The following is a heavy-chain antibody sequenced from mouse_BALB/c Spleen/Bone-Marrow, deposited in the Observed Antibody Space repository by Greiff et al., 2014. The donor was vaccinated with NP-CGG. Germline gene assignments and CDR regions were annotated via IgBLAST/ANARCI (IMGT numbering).Heavy chain of an antibody. CDR1: GYSITSDYA. J-gene: IGHJ2*01. Sequence: EVKLQESGPGLVKPSQSLSLTCTVTGYSITSDYAWNWIRQFPGNKLEWMGYISYSGSTSYNPSLKSRISITRDTSKNQFFLQLNSVTNEDTATCYCARYDYDGVDYWGQGTTLTVSS. D-gene: IGHD2-4*01. CDR3: ARYDYDGVDY. V-gene: IGHV3-2*02. CDR2: ISYSGST.